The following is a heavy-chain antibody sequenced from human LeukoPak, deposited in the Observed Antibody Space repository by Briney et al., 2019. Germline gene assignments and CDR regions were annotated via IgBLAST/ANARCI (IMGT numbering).Heavy chain of an antibody. CDR3: ATEYCTNGVCYIREYFQH. CDR2: IKQDGSEK. J-gene: IGHJ1*01. CDR1: GFTFSSYW. Sequence: GGSLRLSCAASGFTFSSYWMSWVRQAPGRGLEWVANIKQDGSEKYYVDSVKGRFTISRDNAKNSLYLQMNSLRAEDTAVYYCATEYCTNGVCYIREYFQHSGQGTLVTVSS. D-gene: IGHD2-8*01. V-gene: IGHV3-7*01.